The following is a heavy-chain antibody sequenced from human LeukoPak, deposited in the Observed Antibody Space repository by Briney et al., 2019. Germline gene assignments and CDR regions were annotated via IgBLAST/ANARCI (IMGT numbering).Heavy chain of an antibody. CDR1: GGSISSYY. Sequence: SETLSLTCTVSGGSISSYYWSWIRQPPGKGLEWFGYIYYSGSTNYNPSLKSRVTISVDTSKNQFSLKLSSVTAADTAVYYCAANALGYSYGYWGQGTLVTVSS. D-gene: IGHD5-18*01. CDR2: IYYSGST. J-gene: IGHJ4*02. V-gene: IGHV4-59*01. CDR3: AANALGYSYGY.